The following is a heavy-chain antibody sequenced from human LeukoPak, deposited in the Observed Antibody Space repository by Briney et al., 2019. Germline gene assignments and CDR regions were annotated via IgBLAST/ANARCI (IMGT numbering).Heavy chain of an antibody. CDR1: GGSFIGYH. D-gene: IGHD4-23*01. V-gene: IGHV4-34*01. J-gene: IGHJ4*02. Sequence: TSETLSLTCAVSGGSFIGYHWNWIRQSPGKGLECIGEINHSGNTNYNPSFKSRVTISVDTSKNQFSLRLRSVTAADTAVYYCARDPTTVVTVPYYFDDWGQGTLVTVSS. CDR2: INHSGNT. CDR3: ARDPTTVVTVPYYFDD.